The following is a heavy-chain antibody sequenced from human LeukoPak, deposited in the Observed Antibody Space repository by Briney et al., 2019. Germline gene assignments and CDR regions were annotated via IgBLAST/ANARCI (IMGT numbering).Heavy chain of an antibody. CDR3: ARVPYDTIFGVVITSNWFDP. CDR2: IFPIFGTA. D-gene: IGHD3-3*01. Sequence: ASVKVSCKASGGTFSSYAISWVRQAPGQGLEWMGGIFPIFGTANYAQKFQGRVTITADESTSTAYMELSSLRSEDTAVYYCARVPYDTIFGVVITSNWFDPWGQGTLVTVSS. CDR1: GGTFSSYA. J-gene: IGHJ5*02. V-gene: IGHV1-69*13.